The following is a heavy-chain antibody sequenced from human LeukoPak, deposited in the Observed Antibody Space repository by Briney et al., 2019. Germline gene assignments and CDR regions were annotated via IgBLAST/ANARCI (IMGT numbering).Heavy chain of an antibody. CDR3: AREAHCGGDCYPPGAFDI. D-gene: IGHD2-21*02. CDR1: GGSISSYY. Sequence: SETLSLTCTVSGGSISSYYWSWIRQPPGKGLEWIGYIYYSGSTNYNPSLKSRVTISVDTSKNQFSLKLSSVTAADTAVYYCAREAHCGGDCYPPGAFDIWGQGTMVTFSS. J-gene: IGHJ3*02. CDR2: IYYSGST. V-gene: IGHV4-59*01.